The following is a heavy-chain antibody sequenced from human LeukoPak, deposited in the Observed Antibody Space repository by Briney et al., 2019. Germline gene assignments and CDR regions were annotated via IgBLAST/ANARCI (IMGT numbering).Heavy chain of an antibody. CDR2: ISAYSGNT. Sequence: ASVKVSCKASGYRLISYGFSWVRQAPGQGLEWMGWISAYSGNTNYAQKFQGRVTMTTDTSTSTVYMEVRSLRSDDTAVYYCARALSDDFWSGYQDHWGQGTLVTVSS. V-gene: IGHV1-18*01. CDR1: GYRLISYG. D-gene: IGHD3-3*01. CDR3: ARALSDDFWSGYQDH. J-gene: IGHJ4*02.